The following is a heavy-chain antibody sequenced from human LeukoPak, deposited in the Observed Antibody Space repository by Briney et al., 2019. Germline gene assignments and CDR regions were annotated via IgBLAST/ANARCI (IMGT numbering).Heavy chain of an antibody. J-gene: IGHJ4*02. CDR2: IYSGGST. CDR1: GFTLSSNY. V-gene: IGHV3-66*01. CDR3: AKGGGFRKYYLDY. Sequence: GGSLRLSCAASGFTLSSNYVGWVRQAPGKGLEWVSHIYSGGSTYHADSVKGRFTISRATSENMVFLQMNSLRAEDTAVYYCAKGGGFRKYYLDYWGQGTLVTVSS. D-gene: IGHD3-16*01.